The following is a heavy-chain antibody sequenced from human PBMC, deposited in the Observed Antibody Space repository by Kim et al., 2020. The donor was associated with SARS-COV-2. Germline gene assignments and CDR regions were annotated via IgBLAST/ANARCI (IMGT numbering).Heavy chain of an antibody. J-gene: IGHJ4*02. V-gene: IGHV4-59*01. D-gene: IGHD1-26*01. CDR1: GGSISSYY. CDR3: ARDVEGAGGFDY. Sequence: SETLSLTCTVSGGSISSYYWSWIRQPPGKGLEWIGYIYYSGSTNYNPSLKSRVTISADTSKNQFSLKLSSVTAADTAVYYCARDVEGAGGFDYWGQGTLVTVSS. CDR2: IYYSGST.